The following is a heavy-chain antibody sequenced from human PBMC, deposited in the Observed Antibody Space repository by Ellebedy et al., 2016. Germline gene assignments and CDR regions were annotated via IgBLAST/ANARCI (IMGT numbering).Heavy chain of an antibody. CDR2: ISAYNGNT. D-gene: IGHD2-21*01. CDR3: ARGTSHIVVGDY. J-gene: IGHJ4*02. V-gene: IGHV1-18*01. CDR1: GYTFTSYG. Sequence: ASVKVSXXASGYTFTSYGISWVRQAPGQGLEWMGWISAYNGNTNYAQKLQGRVTMTTDTSTSTAYMELRSLRSDDTAVYYCARGTSHIVVGDYWGQGTLVTVSS.